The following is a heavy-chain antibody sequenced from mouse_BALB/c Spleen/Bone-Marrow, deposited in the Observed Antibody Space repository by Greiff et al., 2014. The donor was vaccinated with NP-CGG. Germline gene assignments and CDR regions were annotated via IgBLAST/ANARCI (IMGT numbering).Heavy chain of an antibody. CDR1: GFNIKDTY. Sequence: EVQLQQSGAELVKPGASVKLSCTASGFNIKDTYMHWVKQRPEQGLEWIGRIDPANGNTKYDPKFQGKATTTADTSSNTAYLQLSSLTSEDTAVYYCATYYYGYYFDYWGQGTTLTVSS. D-gene: IGHD1-2*01. CDR3: ATYYYGYYFDY. V-gene: IGHV14-3*02. J-gene: IGHJ2*01. CDR2: IDPANGNT.